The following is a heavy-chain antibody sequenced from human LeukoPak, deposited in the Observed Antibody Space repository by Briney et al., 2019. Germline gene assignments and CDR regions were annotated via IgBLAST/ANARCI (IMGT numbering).Heavy chain of an antibody. V-gene: IGHV3-23*01. CDR2: IRSGGNSK. Sequence: GGSLRLSCAASGFTFSSYAMNWVRQAPGKGLEWVSGIRSGGNSKYFADSVKGRFTISRDNPKNTLYLQMNSLRAEDTAVYYCAKLRASGSGCSNYWGQGTLVTVSS. J-gene: IGHJ4*02. CDR3: AKLRASGSGCSNY. D-gene: IGHD6-19*01. CDR1: GFTFSSYA.